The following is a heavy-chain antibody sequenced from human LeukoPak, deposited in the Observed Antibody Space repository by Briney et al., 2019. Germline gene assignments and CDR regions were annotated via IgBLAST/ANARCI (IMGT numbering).Heavy chain of an antibody. Sequence: PGGSLRLSCAASGFSFSTAPMSWVRQAPGKGLGWVSAISGSGGSTYYADSVEGRFTISRDNSKNTLDLQMNSLRAEDTAVYYCANRAAGTLYFDYWGQGTLVTVSS. D-gene: IGHD6-13*01. CDR3: ANRAAGTLYFDY. J-gene: IGHJ4*02. CDR2: ISGSGGST. V-gene: IGHV3-23*01. CDR1: GFSFSTAP.